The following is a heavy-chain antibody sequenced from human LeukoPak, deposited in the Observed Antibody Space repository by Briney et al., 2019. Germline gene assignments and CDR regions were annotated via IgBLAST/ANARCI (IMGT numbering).Heavy chain of an antibody. J-gene: IGHJ4*02. CDR1: GGSINSGVYY. D-gene: IGHD3-9*01. V-gene: IGHV4-31*03. CDR2: IFYSGSA. CDR3: AREYSDILTGYYLFDS. Sequence: SQTLSLTCTVSGGSINSGVYYWSWIRQYPGKGLEWIGSIFYSGSAYYNPSLNSRFTISVDTSKNQFSLKLSSVTAADTAVYYCAREYSDILTGYYLFDSWGQGTLVTVSS.